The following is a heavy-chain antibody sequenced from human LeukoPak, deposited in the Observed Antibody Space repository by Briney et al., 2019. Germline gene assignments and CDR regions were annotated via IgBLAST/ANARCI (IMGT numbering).Heavy chain of an antibody. D-gene: IGHD3-3*01. CDR2: ISAYNGNT. J-gene: IGHJ4*02. V-gene: IGHV1-18*01. CDR3: ARGGVGTIFGVVIDPFDY. CDR1: GYTFTSYG. Sequence: ASVKVSCNASGYTFTSYGISWVRQAPGQGLEWMGWISAYNGNTNYAQKLQGRVTMTTDTSTSTAYMELRSLRSDDTAVYYCARGGVGTIFGVVIDPFDYWGQGTLVTVSS.